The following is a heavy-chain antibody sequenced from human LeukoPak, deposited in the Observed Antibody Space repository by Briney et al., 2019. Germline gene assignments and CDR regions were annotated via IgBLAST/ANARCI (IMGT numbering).Heavy chain of an antibody. D-gene: IGHD2-21*01. J-gene: IGHJ3*02. V-gene: IGHV3-74*01. CDR1: GFTFTDFW. CDR2: VKGVEIRT. Sequence: GGSLRLSCAASGFTFTDFWMHWVRQAQGGGRGWVSRVKGVEIRTLYADSVKGRFTISRDNAKNTLYLQMNSLRADDTALYYCATGPYSAFEMWGQGTMVTVSS. CDR3: ATGPYSAFEM.